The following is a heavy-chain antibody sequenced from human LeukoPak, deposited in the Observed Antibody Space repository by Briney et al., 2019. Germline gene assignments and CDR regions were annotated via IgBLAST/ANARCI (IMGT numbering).Heavy chain of an antibody. D-gene: IGHD2-15*01. CDR2: INPSSGGT. V-gene: IGHV1-2*02. CDR3: ARASYCSGGSCYPPYYYYYGMDV. CDR1: GYTFTGYY. J-gene: IGHJ6*02. Sequence: ASVKVSCKASGYTFTGYYMHWVRQAPGQGLEWMGWINPSSGGTNYAQKFQGRVTMTRDTSISTAYMELSRLRSDDTAVYYCARASYCSGGSCYPPYYYYYGMDVWGQGTTVTVSS.